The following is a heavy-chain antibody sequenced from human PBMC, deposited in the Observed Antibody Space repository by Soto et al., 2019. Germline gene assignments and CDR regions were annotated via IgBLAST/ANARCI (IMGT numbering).Heavy chain of an antibody. CDR2: ISYDGSNK. CDR1: GFTFSSYG. V-gene: IGHV3-30*18. D-gene: IGHD3-10*01. J-gene: IGHJ6*02. CDR3: AKLEGYYGSGSYYTDYYYYYGMDV. Sequence: GGSLRLSCAASGFTFSSYGMHWVRQAPGKGLEWVAVISYDGSNKYYADSVKGRFTISRDNSKNTLYLQMNSLRAEDTAVYYCAKLEGYYGSGSYYTDYYYYYGMDVWGQGTTVTVSS.